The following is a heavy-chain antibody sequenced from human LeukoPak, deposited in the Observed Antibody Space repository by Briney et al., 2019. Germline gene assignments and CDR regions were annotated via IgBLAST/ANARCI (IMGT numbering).Heavy chain of an antibody. CDR2: INSDGSRT. D-gene: IGHD1-26*01. J-gene: IGHJ3*02. V-gene: IGHV3-74*01. CDR1: GFTFSSYW. CDR3: ARAGEGLLAYSFDI. Sequence: GGSLRLSCAASGFTFSSYWMHWVRQAPGKGLMWVSRINSDGSRTTYADSVRGRFTISRDNAKSTLYLQMNTLSAEDTAVYYCARAGEGLLAYSFDIWGQGTMVTVSS.